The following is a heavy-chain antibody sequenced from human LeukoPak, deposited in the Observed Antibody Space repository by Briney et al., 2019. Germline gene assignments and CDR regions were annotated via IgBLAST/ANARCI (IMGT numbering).Heavy chain of an antibody. CDR3: ARQPNPLYSSGWYGGNDAFDI. V-gene: IGHV5-10-1*01. Sequence: GESLKISCKGSGYSFTSYWISWVRQMPGKGLEWVGRIDPSDSYTNYSPSFQGHVTISADKSISTAYLQWSSLKASGTAMYYCARQPNPLYSSGWYGGNDAFDIWGQGTMVTVSS. J-gene: IGHJ3*02. CDR2: IDPSDSYT. D-gene: IGHD6-19*01. CDR1: GYSFTSYW.